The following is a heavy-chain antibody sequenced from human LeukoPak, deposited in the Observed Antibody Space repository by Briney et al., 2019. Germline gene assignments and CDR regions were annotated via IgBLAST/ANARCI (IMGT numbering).Heavy chain of an antibody. J-gene: IGHJ4*02. CDR1: GFTFSNYG. CDR2: ISHDGSNK. V-gene: IGHV3-30*18. D-gene: IGHD3-10*01. Sequence: GGSLRLSCAASGFTFSNYGIHWVRQAPGKGLEWVAVISHDGSNKYYGDSVKGRFIISRDNSKNTLYLQMNSLRAEDTAVYYCAKDWGFQYASGSYCEYWGQGTLVTVSS. CDR3: AKDWGFQYASGSYCEY.